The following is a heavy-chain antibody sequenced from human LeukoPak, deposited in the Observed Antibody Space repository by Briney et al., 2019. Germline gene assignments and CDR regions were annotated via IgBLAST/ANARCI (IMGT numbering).Heavy chain of an antibody. CDR1: GGSINGDY. CDR2: IHYSGRT. D-gene: IGHD2-21*01. J-gene: IGHJ5*02. CDR3: AKETVVVPADDWFGP. Sequence: SETLSLTCSVSGGSINGDYWSWTRQTPGKGLEWIGYIHYSGRTSYNPSLKSRVTISVDTSKNQFSLRLASVTAAGTAVYYCAKETVVVPADDWFGPWGQGTLVTVSS. V-gene: IGHV4-59*01.